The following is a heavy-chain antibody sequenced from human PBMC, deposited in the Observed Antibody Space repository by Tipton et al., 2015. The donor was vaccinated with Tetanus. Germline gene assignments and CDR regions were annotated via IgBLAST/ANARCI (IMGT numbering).Heavy chain of an antibody. Sequence: TLSLTCIVSGGSISTYYWSWIRQRPGRGLEWVGYVHYTGKDNYNPSLRSRVTLSVDTSKNQFSLQMSSVTAADTAVYYCARGTDAYKCGNYWGQGTLVTVSS. CDR3: ARGTDAYKCGNY. CDR2: VHYTGKD. V-gene: IGHV4-59*13. CDR1: GGSISTYY. J-gene: IGHJ4*01. D-gene: IGHD5-24*01.